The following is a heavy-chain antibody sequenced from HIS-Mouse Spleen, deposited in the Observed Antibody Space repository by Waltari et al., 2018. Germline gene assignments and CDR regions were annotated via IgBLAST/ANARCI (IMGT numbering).Heavy chain of an antibody. CDR3: ARGARYFDY. CDR1: GGSFSGYY. CDR2: INHSGST. D-gene: IGHD6-6*01. Sequence: QVQLQQWGAGLLKPSETLSLTCAVYGGSFSGYYWGWIRQPPGKGLEWIGEINHSGSTNYNPSLKSRVTISVDTSKNQFSLKLTSVTAADTAVYYCARGARYFDYWGQGTLVTVSS. V-gene: IGHV4-34*01. J-gene: IGHJ4*02.